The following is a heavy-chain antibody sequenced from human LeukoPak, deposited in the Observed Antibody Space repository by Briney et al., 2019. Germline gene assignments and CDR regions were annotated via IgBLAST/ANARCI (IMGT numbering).Heavy chain of an antibody. V-gene: IGHV3-23*01. CDR1: GFTFSSYS. J-gene: IGHJ4*02. Sequence: GGSLRLSCAASGFTFSSYSMSWVRQAPGKGLEWVSSISGSGGRIDYADSVKGRFTISRDNSKNTLSLQMNSLTAEDTAVYYCAKNPRMEGWIYFDSWGQGILVTVSS. D-gene: IGHD1-1*01. CDR3: AKNPRMEGWIYFDS. CDR2: ISGSGGRI.